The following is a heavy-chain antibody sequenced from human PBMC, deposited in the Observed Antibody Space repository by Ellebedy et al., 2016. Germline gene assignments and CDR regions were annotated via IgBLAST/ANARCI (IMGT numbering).Heavy chain of an antibody. J-gene: IGHJ4*02. CDR1: GFTFTSYA. Sequence: GGSLRLSCAASGFTFTSYAMSWVRQAPGKGLEWVSAISGSGGSTYYADSVKGRFTISRDNSENTLYLQMNSLRAEDTAVYYCAMCSGGSCYSGDYFDYWGQGTLVTVSS. CDR2: ISGSGGST. V-gene: IGHV3-23*01. D-gene: IGHD2-15*01. CDR3: AMCSGGSCYSGDYFDY.